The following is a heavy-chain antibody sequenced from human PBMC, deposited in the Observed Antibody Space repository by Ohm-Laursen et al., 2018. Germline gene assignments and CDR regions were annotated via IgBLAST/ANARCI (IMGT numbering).Heavy chain of an antibody. CDR3: ARALDGSSGWDDAFDI. J-gene: IGHJ3*02. CDR1: GASINSHH. V-gene: IGHV4-59*11. CDR2: VYYSGST. D-gene: IGHD6-19*01. Sequence: SETLSLTCTVSGASINSHHWSFIRQPPGKGLEWIAFVYYSGSTYYNPSLKSRVSMSVDTSNNQFSLKLSSVTAADTAVYYCARALDGSSGWDDAFDIWGQGTMVPVSS.